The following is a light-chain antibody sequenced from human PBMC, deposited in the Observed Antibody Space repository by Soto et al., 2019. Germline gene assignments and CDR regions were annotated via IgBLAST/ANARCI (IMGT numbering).Light chain of an antibody. CDR1: SSDIGFYKF. V-gene: IGLV2-11*01. CDR3: CSYAGSYTEL. CDR2: DVS. J-gene: IGLJ1*01. Sequence: ALTQPRSVSGSPGQSVTISCTGTSSDIGFYKFVSWYQQHPGKAPKLMIYDVSERPSGVSDRFSGFKSGNTASLTISGLQAEDEADYYCCSYAGSYTELFGTGTKLTVL.